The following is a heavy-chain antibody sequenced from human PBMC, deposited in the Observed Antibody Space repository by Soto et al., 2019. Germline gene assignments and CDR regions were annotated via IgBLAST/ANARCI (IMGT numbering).Heavy chain of an antibody. CDR2: IYYSGST. V-gene: IGHV4-59*12. CDR1: GGSISSYY. CDR3: ARGPGDDIVVVPAADDYSNNPDY. Sequence: PSETLSLTCTVSGGSISSYYWSWIRQPPGKGLEWIGYIYYSGSTNYNPSLKSRVTISVDTSKNQFSLKLSSVTAADTAVYYCARGPGDDIVVVPAADDYSNNPDYWGQGTLVTVSS. J-gene: IGHJ4*02. D-gene: IGHD2-2*01.